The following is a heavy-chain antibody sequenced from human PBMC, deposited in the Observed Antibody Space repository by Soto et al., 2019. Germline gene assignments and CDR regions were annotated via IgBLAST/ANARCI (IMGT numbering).Heavy chain of an antibody. CDR1: GGSFSGYY. J-gene: IGHJ4*02. D-gene: IGHD6-19*01. V-gene: IGHV4-34*01. CDR2: INHSGST. CDR3: ARVPIVGYSSGWYAIDY. Sequence: PSETLSLTCAVYGGSFSGYYWSWIRQPPGKGLEWIGEINHSGSTNYNPSLKSRVTISVDTSKNQFSLKLSSVTAADTAVYYCARVPIVGYSSGWYAIDYWGQGTLVTVSS.